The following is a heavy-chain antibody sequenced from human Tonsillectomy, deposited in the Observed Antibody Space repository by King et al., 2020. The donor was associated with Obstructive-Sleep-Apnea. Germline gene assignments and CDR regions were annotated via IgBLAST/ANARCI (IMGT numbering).Heavy chain of an antibody. CDR3: ARDLGYNYGYYFDY. CDR1: GFNFSEYS. J-gene: IGHJ4*02. Sequence: VQLVESGGGLVQPGGSLRLSCAASGFNFSEYSIHWVRQAPGKGLEWVSCMSRSSDTIYYADSVKGRFTISRDNAKNSLYLQMNSLRAEDTAVYFCARDLGYNYGYYFDYWGQGTLLTVSS. CDR2: MSRSSDTI. V-gene: IGHV3-48*01. D-gene: IGHD5-18*01.